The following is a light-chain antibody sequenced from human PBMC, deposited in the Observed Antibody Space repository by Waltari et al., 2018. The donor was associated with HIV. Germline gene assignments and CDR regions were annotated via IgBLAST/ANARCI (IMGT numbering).Light chain of an antibody. CDR2: TNK. CDR1: NSTIGSNY. J-gene: IGLJ2*01. V-gene: IGLV1-47*01. CDR3: AAWDDSLSGVV. Sequence: QSVLTQPPSASGTPGQRVTISCSGSNSTIGSNYVYWYQQLPGTTPKLLIYTNKQRPSGVPDRFSGSKSGTSASLAISGLRSEDEADYYCAAWDDSLSGVVFGGGTKLTVL.